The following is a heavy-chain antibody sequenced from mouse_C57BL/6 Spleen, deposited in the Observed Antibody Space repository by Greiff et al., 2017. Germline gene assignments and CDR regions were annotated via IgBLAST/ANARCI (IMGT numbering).Heavy chain of an antibody. CDR2: IDPSDSYT. Sequence: QVQLQQPGAELVRPGTSVKLSCKASGYTFTSYWMHWVKQRPGQGLEWIGVIDPSDSYTNYNQKFKGKATLTVDTSSSKAYMQLSSLTSEDSAVYYCARSGGLRGDWYFDVWGTGTTVTVSS. CDR3: ARSGGLRGDWYFDV. D-gene: IGHD2-4*01. CDR1: GYTFTSYW. J-gene: IGHJ1*03. V-gene: IGHV1-59*01.